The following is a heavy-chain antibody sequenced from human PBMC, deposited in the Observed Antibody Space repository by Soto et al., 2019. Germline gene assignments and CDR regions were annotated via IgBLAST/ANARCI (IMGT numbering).Heavy chain of an antibody. V-gene: IGHV1-18*01. CDR1: GYSFSTYG. J-gene: IGHJ4*02. CDR3: ARDLFGEDGAGYFDY. D-gene: IGHD3-10*01. CDR2: ISGLNGNT. Sequence: QVHLVQSGVEVKKPGASVKVSCKASGYSFSTYGISWVRQAPGQGLEWMGWISGLNGNTNYAQNLQGRVTMTTDTSTSTADMELRSLGFDDTAMYYCARDLFGEDGAGYFDYWGQGTLGTVSS.